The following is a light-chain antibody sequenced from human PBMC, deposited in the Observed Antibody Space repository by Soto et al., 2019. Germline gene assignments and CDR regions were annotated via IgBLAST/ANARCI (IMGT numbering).Light chain of an antibody. CDR2: DVS. Sequence: QSALTQPASVSGSPGQSITISCTGTSSDVGGYNYVVWYQQHPGKAPRVLIHDVSRRHSGVSNRFSGSKSGDTASLTISGLQAEDEADYYCSSYASSGIEVFGGGTKLTVL. V-gene: IGLV2-14*01. J-gene: IGLJ2*01. CDR3: SSYASSGIEV. CDR1: SSDVGGYNY.